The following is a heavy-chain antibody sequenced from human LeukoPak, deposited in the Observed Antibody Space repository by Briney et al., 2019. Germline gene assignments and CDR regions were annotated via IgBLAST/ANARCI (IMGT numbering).Heavy chain of an antibody. CDR2: ISSSGSTM. D-gene: IGHD3-22*01. J-gene: IGHJ4*02. CDR1: EFTFSSSE. Sequence: GGSLRLPCAASEFTFSSSEMNWVRQAPGKGLEWVSYISSSGSTMYYADSVKGRFTISRDNAKNSLYLQMNSLRAEDTAVYYCARGSSDYYDSSGYLRPFDYWGQGTLVTVSS. V-gene: IGHV3-48*03. CDR3: ARGSSDYYDSSGYLRPFDY.